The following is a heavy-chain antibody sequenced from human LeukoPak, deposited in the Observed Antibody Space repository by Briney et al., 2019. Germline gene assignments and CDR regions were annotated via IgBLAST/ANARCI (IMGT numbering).Heavy chain of an antibody. CDR3: AKDRGDGYSYGYYFGY. CDR1: GFTFSSSG. J-gene: IGHJ4*02. Sequence: GGSLRLSCAASGFTFSSSGKHWVRQAPGKGLEWVAFISYDGSKKYYADSVKGRFTISRDNSKNTLYLQMNSLTAEDTAVYYCAKDRGDGYSYGYYFGYWGRGTLVTVSS. CDR2: ISYDGSKK. D-gene: IGHD5-18*01. V-gene: IGHV3-30*02.